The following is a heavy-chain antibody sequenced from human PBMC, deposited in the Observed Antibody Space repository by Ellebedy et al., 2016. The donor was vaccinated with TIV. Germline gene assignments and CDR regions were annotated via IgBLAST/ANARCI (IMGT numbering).Heavy chain of an antibody. D-gene: IGHD6-19*01. Sequence: GGSLRLXXAASGFTFSSYAMSWVRQAPGKGLEWVSAISGSGGSTYYADSVKGRFTISRDNSKNTLYLQMNSLRAEDTAVYYCAKDRGQWLDITRYFDYWGQGTLVIVSS. V-gene: IGHV3-23*01. CDR2: ISGSGGST. CDR1: GFTFSSYA. CDR3: AKDRGQWLDITRYFDY. J-gene: IGHJ4*02.